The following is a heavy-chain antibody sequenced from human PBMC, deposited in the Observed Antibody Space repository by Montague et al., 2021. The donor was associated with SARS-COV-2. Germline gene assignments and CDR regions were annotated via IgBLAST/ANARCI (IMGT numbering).Heavy chain of an antibody. CDR2: ITGTNNGI. D-gene: IGHD3-10*01. J-gene: IGHJ4*02. CDR3: ARSLFYGSGGYFDF. V-gene: IGHV3-11*03. CDR1: GFTFSDFY. Sequence: SLRLSCAGSGFTFSDFYINWVRQAPGKGLEWLSFITGTNNGIRYSDSVKGRFTVSRDNAHSSVYLHLDSLTVEDTAVYYCARSLFYGSGGYFDFWGQGTLVAVSS.